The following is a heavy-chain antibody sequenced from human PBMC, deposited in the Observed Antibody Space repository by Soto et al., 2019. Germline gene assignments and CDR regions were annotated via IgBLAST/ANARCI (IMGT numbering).Heavy chain of an antibody. D-gene: IGHD3-3*01. CDR3: ARDSFRRFLEWSKSRDYYYYYGMDV. Sequence: SETLSLTCTVSGGSISSGGYYWSWIRQHPGKGLEWIGYIYYSGSTYYNPSLKSRVTISVDTSKNQFSLKLSSVTAADTAGYYCARDSFRRFLEWSKSRDYYYYYGMDVWGQGTTVTVSS. CDR1: GGSISSGGYY. CDR2: IYYSGST. J-gene: IGHJ6*02. V-gene: IGHV4-31*03.